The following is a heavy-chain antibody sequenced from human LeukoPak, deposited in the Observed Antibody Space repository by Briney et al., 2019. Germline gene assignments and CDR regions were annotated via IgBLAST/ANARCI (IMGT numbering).Heavy chain of an antibody. Sequence: PGGSLRLSCAASGFTFSNYAMGWVRQAPGKGREWVSAITGDGSSTYNADSVKGRFTVSRDNSKNTLYLQMNSLRAEDTATYYCAKARIVVVTALDYWGQGTLVIVSS. J-gene: IGHJ4*02. CDR1: GFTFSNYA. CDR3: AKARIVVVTALDY. V-gene: IGHV3-23*01. D-gene: IGHD2-21*02. CDR2: ITGDGSST.